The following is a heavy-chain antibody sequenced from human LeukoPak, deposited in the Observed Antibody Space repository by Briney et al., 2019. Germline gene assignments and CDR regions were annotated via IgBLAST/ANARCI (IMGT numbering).Heavy chain of an antibody. CDR1: GGSISSYY. D-gene: IGHD3-10*01. V-gene: IGHV4-59*01. J-gene: IGHJ4*02. Sequence: SETLSLTCTVSGGSISSYYWSWIRQPPGKGLEWIGYIYYSGSTNYNPSLKSRVTISVDTSKNQFSLKLSSVTAADTAVYYCARDRSYYGSGSHRPYYFDRWGQGTLVTVSS. CDR3: ARDRSYYGSGSHRPYYFDR. CDR2: IYYSGST.